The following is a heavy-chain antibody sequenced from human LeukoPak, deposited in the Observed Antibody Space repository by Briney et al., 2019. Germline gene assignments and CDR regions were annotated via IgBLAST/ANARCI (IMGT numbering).Heavy chain of an antibody. Sequence: PSETLSLTCTVSGGSISSYYWNWIRQPAGKGLQWIGRIYSSGSTNYNPSLKSRVTMSVDTSKKQFSLKLSSVTAADTAVYYCARDRQQLVRGDYFDYWGQGTLVTVSS. V-gene: IGHV4-4*07. CDR3: ARDRQQLVRGDYFDY. J-gene: IGHJ4*02. CDR2: IYSSGST. D-gene: IGHD6-13*01. CDR1: GGSISSYY.